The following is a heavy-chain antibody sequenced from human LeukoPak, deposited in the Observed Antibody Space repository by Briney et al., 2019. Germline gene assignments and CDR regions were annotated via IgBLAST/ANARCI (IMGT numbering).Heavy chain of an antibody. D-gene: IGHD2-21*01. CDR1: GFTFSSYS. CDR3: ARDHRGIYSPFDY. Sequence: GGSLRLSCAASGFTFSSYSMNWVRQAPGKGLEWVSYISSSSSTIYYADSVKGRFTISRDNAKNSLYLQMNSLRAEDTAVYYCARDHRGIYSPFDYWGQGTLVTVSS. CDR2: ISSSSSTI. V-gene: IGHV3-48*01. J-gene: IGHJ4*02.